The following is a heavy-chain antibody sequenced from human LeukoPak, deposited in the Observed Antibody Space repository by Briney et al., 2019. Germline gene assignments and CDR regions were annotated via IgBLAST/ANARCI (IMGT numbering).Heavy chain of an antibody. D-gene: IGHD4-17*01. J-gene: IGHJ4*02. CDR3: AKDPYGDYVFYFDY. CDR2: ISGSGGST. CDR1: GYTFSSYA. Sequence: GGSLRLSCAASGYTFSSYAMSWVRQAPGKGLEWVSAISGSGGSTYYADSVKGRFTISRDNSKNTLYLQMNSLRAEDTAVYYCAKDPYGDYVFYFDYWGQGTLVTVSS. V-gene: IGHV3-23*01.